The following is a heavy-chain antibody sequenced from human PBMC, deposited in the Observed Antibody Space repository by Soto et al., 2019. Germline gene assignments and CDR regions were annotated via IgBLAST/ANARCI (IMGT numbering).Heavy chain of an antibody. CDR2: IYYSGST. J-gene: IGHJ6*02. D-gene: IGHD6-19*01. CDR1: GGSISSSSYY. V-gene: IGHV4-39*01. CDR3: ARQRQWLVRLGMDV. Sequence: NPSETLSLTCTVSGGSISSSSYYWGWIRQPPGKGLEWIGSIYYSGSTYYNPSLKSRVTISVDTSKNQFSLKLSSVTAADTAVYYCARQRQWLVRLGMDVWGQGTTVTVSS.